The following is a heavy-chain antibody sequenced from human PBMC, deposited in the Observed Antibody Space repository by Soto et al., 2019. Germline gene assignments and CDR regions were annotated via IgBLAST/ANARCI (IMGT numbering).Heavy chain of an antibody. V-gene: IGHV3-74*01. D-gene: IGHD5-18*01. CDR1: GFTFSSYW. CDR2: IKGDGSSM. J-gene: IGHJ6*02. Sequence: EVQLVESGGGLVQPGGSLRLSCAASGFTFSSYWMHWVRQGPGKGLVWVSRIKGDGSSMNYADSVKGRFTSSRDNAKNTLYVQMTSLTAEDTAVYYCGRGIRNYYGVDVWGQGPTVTVSS. CDR3: GRGIRNYYGVDV.